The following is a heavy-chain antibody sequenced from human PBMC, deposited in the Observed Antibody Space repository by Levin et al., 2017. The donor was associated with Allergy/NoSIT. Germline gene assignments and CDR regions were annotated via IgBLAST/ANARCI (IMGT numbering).Heavy chain of an antibody. Sequence: GGSLRLSCAASGFTFSSYEMNWVRQAPGKGLEWVSYISSSGSTIYYADSVKGRFTISRDNAKNSLYLQMNSLRAEDTAVYYCARERYCSGGSCYSGAFDSWGQGTMVTVSS. J-gene: IGHJ3*02. V-gene: IGHV3-48*03. CDR1: GFTFSSYE. CDR3: ARERYCSGGSCYSGAFDS. D-gene: IGHD2-15*01. CDR2: ISSSGSTI.